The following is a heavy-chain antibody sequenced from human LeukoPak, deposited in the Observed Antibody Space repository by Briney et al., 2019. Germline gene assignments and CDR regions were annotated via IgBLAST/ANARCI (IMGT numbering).Heavy chain of an antibody. CDR2: ISGSGSWT. CDR1: GFTFKNYA. Sequence: GGSLRLSCAASGFTFKNYAMSWVRQAPGKGLEWVPGISGSGSWTYYADSVKGRFTISRDNSKNTVHLQMNSLRGEDTALYYCAKDLSSADQVFDYWGQGTLVTVSS. J-gene: IGHJ4*02. V-gene: IGHV3-23*01. D-gene: IGHD6-6*01. CDR3: AKDLSSADQVFDY.